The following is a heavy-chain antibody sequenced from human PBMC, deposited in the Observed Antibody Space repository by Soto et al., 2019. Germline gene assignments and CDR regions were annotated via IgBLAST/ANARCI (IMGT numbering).Heavy chain of an antibody. Sequence: QVQLKESGPGLVKPSQTLSLTCTVSGGSISSGGYYWSWIRQHPGKGLEWIGYIYYSGSTYYNPSLKSRVTISVDTSKNQFSLKLSSVTAADTAVYYCARSRSPHERFLEGADFDYWGQGTLVTVSS. CDR1: GGSISSGGYY. CDR2: IYYSGST. CDR3: ARSRSPHERFLEGADFDY. J-gene: IGHJ4*02. V-gene: IGHV4-31*03. D-gene: IGHD3-3*01.